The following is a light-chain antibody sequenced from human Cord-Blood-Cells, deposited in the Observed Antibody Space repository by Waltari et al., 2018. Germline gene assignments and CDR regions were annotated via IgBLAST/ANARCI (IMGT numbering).Light chain of an antibody. J-gene: IGKJ1*01. Sequence: EIVMTQSPATLSVSPGERATFSCRASQSVSSNLAWYQQKPGQAPRLLIYGASTRDTGIPARFSGSGSGTEFTLTISSLQSEDFAVYYCQQYNNWPWTFGQGTKVEIK. CDR2: GAS. CDR3: QQYNNWPWT. CDR1: QSVSSN. V-gene: IGKV3-15*01.